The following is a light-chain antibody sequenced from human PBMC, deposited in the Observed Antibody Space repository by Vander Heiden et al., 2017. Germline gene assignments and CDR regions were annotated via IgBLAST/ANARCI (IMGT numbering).Light chain of an antibody. V-gene: IGLV2-8*01. J-gene: IGLJ2*01. CDR1: SSDVGGGNY. CDR2: EDT. CDR3: SSYAGVTNVEV. Sequence: QSALPQPPSASGSPGQPVTISCTGTSSDVGGGNYGSGYQQHPDKAPKRLIDEDTKRPAGGPDRFSGSKSGNTAALTVSGLQAEDEADYYCSSYAGVTNVEVFGGGTKLTVL.